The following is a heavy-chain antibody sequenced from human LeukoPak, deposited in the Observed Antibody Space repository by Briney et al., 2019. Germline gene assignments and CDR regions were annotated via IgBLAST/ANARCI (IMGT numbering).Heavy chain of an antibody. CDR3: ARNRYCSGGSCYGDAFDI. CDR1: GFTFSSYS. J-gene: IGHJ3*02. Sequence: PGGSLRLSCAASGFTFSSYSMNWVRQAPGKGLAWVSSISSSSSYIYYADSVKGRFPISRDNAKNSLYLQMNSLRAEDTAVYYCARNRYCSGGSCYGDAFDIWGQGTMVTVSS. CDR2: ISSSSSYI. V-gene: IGHV3-21*01. D-gene: IGHD2-15*01.